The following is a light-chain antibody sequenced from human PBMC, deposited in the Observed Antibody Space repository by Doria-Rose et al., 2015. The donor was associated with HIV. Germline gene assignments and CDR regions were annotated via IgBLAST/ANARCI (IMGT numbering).Light chain of an antibody. CDR2: DAS. V-gene: IGKV3-20*01. J-gene: IGKJ5*01. CDR1: QRVKSSY. Sequence: LTQSPGTLSLSPGERATLSCRASQRVKSSYLAWYQQKPDQAHRLLIYDASTSATGIPDRFSDSGSGTDFTLTISRLEPEDVAVYYCQQYGTSRGTFGQGTRLEIK. CDR3: QQYGTSRGT.